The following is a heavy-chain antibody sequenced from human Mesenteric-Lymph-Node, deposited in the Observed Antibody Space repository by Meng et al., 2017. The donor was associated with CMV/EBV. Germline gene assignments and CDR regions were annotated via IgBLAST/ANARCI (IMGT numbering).Heavy chain of an antibody. D-gene: IGHD6-13*01. CDR1: GFPFSNYG. Sequence: GGSLRLSCAASGFPFSNYGMHWVRQAPGKGLEWVALISYSAASKYFAPSVKGRFTISRDNAKNSLYLQMNSLRAEDTALYYCAKDISSSRFRGMDVWGQGTTVTVSS. V-gene: IGHV3-30*18. J-gene: IGHJ6*02. CDR2: ISYSAASK. CDR3: AKDISSSRFRGMDV.